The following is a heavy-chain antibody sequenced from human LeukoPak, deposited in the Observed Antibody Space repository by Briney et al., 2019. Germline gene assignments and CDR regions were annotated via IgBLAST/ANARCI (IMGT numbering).Heavy chain of an antibody. J-gene: IGHJ6*04. CDR2: ISYDGSNK. CDR3: ARVAVTIYYYYYGMDV. V-gene: IGHV3-30*04. Sequence: GGSLRLSCAASGFTFSSYAMHWVRQAPGKGLEWVAVISYDGSNKYYADSVKGRFTISRDNSKNTLYLQMNNLRAEDTAVYYCARVAVTIYYYYYGMDVWGKGTTVTVSS. CDR1: GFTFSSYA. D-gene: IGHD6-19*01.